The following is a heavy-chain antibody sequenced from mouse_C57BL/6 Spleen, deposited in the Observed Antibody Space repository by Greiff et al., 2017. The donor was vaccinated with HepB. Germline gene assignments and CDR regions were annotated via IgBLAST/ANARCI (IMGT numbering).Heavy chain of an antibody. Sequence: VQLQQSGPELVRPGVSVKISCKGSGYTFTDYAMHWVKQSHAKSLEWIGVISTYYGDASYNQKFKDKATMTVDKSSSTAYMELARLTSEDSAVYYCARLPSDYYGYDEGGAMDYWGQGTSVTVSS. D-gene: IGHD2-2*01. V-gene: IGHV1-67*01. CDR2: ISTYYGDA. J-gene: IGHJ4*01. CDR3: ARLPSDYYGYDEGGAMDY. CDR1: GYTFTDYA.